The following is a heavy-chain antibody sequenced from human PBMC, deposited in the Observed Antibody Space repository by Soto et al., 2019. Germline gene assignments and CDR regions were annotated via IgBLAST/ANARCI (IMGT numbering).Heavy chain of an antibody. CDR1: GGSINSGGYP. J-gene: IGHJ5*02. CDR2: IYHSGRT. D-gene: IGHD5-12*01. Sequence: TSETLSLTCAVSGGSINSGGYPWSWIRQPAGKGLEWIGYIYHSGRTYYNPSLKSRVTISVDRSKNQFSLKLSSVTAADTAVYYCARGYSGYDWWFDPWGQGTLVTVSS. V-gene: IGHV4-30-2*01. CDR3: ARGYSGYDWWFDP.